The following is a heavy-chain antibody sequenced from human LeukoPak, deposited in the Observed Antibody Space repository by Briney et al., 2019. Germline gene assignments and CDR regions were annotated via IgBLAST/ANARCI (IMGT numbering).Heavy chain of an antibody. CDR1: GGPISSYY. V-gene: IGHV4-59*12. CDR3: ARGPTGDY. J-gene: IGHJ4*02. CDR2: IYYSGST. Sequence: PSETLSLTCTVSGGPISSYYWSWIRQPPGKGLEWIGYIYYSGSTNYNPSLKSRVTISVDTSKNQFSLKLSSVTAADTAVYYCARGPTGDYWGQGTLVTVSS. D-gene: IGHD1-14*01.